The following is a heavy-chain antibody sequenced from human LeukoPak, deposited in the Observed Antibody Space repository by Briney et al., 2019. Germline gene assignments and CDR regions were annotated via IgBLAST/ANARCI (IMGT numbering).Heavy chain of an antibody. CDR1: GGSFSGYY. Sequence: SETLSLTCAVYGGSFSGYYWSWIRQPPGKGLEWIGEINHSGSTNYNPSLKSRVTISVDTSKNQFSLKLSSVTAADTAVYYCARATEWFDPWGQGILVTVSS. V-gene: IGHV4-34*01. CDR2: INHSGST. CDR3: ARATEWFDP. J-gene: IGHJ5*02.